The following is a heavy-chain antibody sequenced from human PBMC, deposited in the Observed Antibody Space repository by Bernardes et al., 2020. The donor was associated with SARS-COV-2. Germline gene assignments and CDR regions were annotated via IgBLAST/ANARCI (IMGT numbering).Heavy chain of an antibody. V-gene: IGHV3-66*01. CDR2: IYSGGST. CDR1: GFTVSSNY. J-gene: IGHJ6*02. CDR3: ARDSGRGTPDYYYYYGMDV. Sequence: GGSLRLSCAASGFTVSSNYMRWVRQAPGKGLEWVSVIYSGGSTYYADSVKGRFTISRDNSKNTLYLQMNSLRAEDTAVYYCARDSGRGTPDYYYYYGMDVWGQGTTVTVSS. D-gene: IGHD5-12*01.